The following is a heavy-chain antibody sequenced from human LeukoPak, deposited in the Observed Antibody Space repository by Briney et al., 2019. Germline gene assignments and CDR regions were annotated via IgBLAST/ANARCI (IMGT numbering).Heavy chain of an antibody. CDR3: ATSREVAGSHAFDI. V-gene: IGHV5-51*01. Sequence: GESLKISCKGSGYSFTNYWIGWVRPMPGKGLEWMGLLYPGDSASRFSPSFQGRVNMSVDRSINTAYLQWSSLRASDTAMYYCATSREVAGSHAFDIWGQGTVVTVSS. CDR2: LYPGDSAS. J-gene: IGHJ3*02. D-gene: IGHD6-19*01. CDR1: GYSFTNYW.